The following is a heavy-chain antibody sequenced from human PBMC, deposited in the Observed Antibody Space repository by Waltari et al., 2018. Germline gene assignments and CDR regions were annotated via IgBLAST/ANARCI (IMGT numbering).Heavy chain of an antibody. Sequence: QVQLQQWGAGLLKPSETLSLTCAVYGGSFSGYYWSWIRQPPGKGLEWIGEINHRGSTTYNPALKSRVTISVDTSKNQFSLKLSSVTAADTAVYYCARREGGSGSYFYFDYWGQGTLVTVSS. V-gene: IGHV4-34*01. CDR2: INHRGST. CDR1: GGSFSGYY. D-gene: IGHD3-10*01. CDR3: ARREGGSGSYFYFDY. J-gene: IGHJ4*02.